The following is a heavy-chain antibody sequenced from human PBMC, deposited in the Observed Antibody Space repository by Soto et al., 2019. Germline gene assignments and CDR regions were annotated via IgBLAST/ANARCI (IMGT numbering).Heavy chain of an antibody. J-gene: IGHJ5*02. V-gene: IGHV3-30*18. D-gene: IGHD2-15*01. Sequence: GGSLRLSCAASGFTFSSYGMHWVRQAPGKGLEWVAVISYDGSNKYYADSVKGRFTISRDNSKNTLYLQMNSLRAEDTAVYYCAKDFYCSGGSCYTYNWFDPWGQGTLVTVSS. CDR2: ISYDGSNK. CDR3: AKDFYCSGGSCYTYNWFDP. CDR1: GFTFSSYG.